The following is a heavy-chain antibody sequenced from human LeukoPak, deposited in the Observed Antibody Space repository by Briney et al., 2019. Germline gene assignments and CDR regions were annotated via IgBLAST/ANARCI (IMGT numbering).Heavy chain of an antibody. J-gene: IGHJ4*02. V-gene: IGHV4-34*01. D-gene: IGHD4-11*01. Sequence: SETLSLTCAVYGGSFSGYYWSWIRQPPGKELEWIGEINHSGSTNYNPSLKSRVTISVDTSKNQFSLKLSSVTAADTAVYYCARKTTVTLALGYWGQGTLVTVSS. CDR3: ARKTTVTLALGY. CDR1: GGSFSGYY. CDR2: INHSGST.